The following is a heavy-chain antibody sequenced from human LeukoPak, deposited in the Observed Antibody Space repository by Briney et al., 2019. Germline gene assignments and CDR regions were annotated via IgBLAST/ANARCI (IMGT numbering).Heavy chain of an antibody. Sequence: GASVKVSCKASGYTFTSYYMHWVRQAPGQGLEWMGIINPSGGSTSYAQKFQGRVTMTRDMSTSTVYMELSSLRSEDTAVYYCARANRDGYNYYYYYYMDVWGQGTTVTVSS. CDR1: GYTFTSYY. D-gene: IGHD5-24*01. CDR3: ARANRDGYNYYYYYYMDV. J-gene: IGHJ6*03. V-gene: IGHV1-46*01. CDR2: INPSGGST.